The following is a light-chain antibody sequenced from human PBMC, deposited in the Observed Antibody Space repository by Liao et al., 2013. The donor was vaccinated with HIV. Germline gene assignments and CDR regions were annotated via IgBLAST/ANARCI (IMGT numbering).Light chain of an antibody. Sequence: SYELTQTPSVSVAPGKTAKITCGGNNIGSKSVHWYQQKPGQAPVLVIYYDSDRPSGIPDRFSGSNSGNTATLTISGTQAMDEADYYCQVWDRFSSFVFGTGTKVTVL. J-gene: IGLJ1*01. CDR3: QVWDRFSSFV. CDR2: YDS. V-gene: IGLV3-21*01. CDR1: NIGSKS.